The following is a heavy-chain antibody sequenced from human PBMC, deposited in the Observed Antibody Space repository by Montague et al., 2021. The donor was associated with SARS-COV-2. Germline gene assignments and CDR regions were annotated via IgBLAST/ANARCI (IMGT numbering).Heavy chain of an antibody. V-gene: IGHV3-20*04. Sequence: SLRLSCAASGFIFDDYGMSWVRQVPRKGLEWVSGITRNGDSTSHADSVKGRFTISRDNAKNSLSLQMNSLRAEDTAFYYCVRGYNYGPFDYWGQGILVTVSS. D-gene: IGHD5-18*01. J-gene: IGHJ4*02. CDR3: VRGYNYGPFDY. CDR1: GFIFDDYG. CDR2: ITRNGDST.